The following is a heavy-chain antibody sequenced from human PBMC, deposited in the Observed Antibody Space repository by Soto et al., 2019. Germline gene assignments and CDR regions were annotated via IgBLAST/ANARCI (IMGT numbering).Heavy chain of an antibody. CDR1: GGTFSSYT. D-gene: IGHD5-18*01. Sequence: QVQLVQSGAEVKKPGSSVKVSCKASGGTFSSYTISWVRQAPGQGLEWMGRIIPILGIANYAQKFQGRVTITADKSTSTAYMELSSLISENTAVYYCARDRDTAMVPIRWGQVTLVTVSS. V-gene: IGHV1-69*08. CDR3: ARDRDTAMVPIR. J-gene: IGHJ4*02. CDR2: IIPILGIA.